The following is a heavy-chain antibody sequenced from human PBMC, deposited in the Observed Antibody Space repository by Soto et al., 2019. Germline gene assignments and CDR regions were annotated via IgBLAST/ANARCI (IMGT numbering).Heavy chain of an antibody. CDR3: ARGPGGPDGPGDY. V-gene: IGHV1-3*01. Sequence: ASVKVSCKASGYTFTSYSMHWVRQAPGQRLEWMGWINAGNGNTKYSQKFQGRVTITRDTSASTAYMELSSLRSEDTAVYYCARGPGGPDGPGDYWGQGTLVTVSS. CDR1: GYTFTSYS. J-gene: IGHJ4*02. CDR2: INAGNGNT. D-gene: IGHD2-15*01.